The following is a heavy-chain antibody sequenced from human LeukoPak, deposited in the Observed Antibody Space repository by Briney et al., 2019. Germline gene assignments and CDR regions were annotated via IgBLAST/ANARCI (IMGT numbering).Heavy chain of an antibody. CDR1: GGPISSYY. CDR2: IYTSGST. Sequence: SETLSLTCTVSGGPISSYYWSWIRQPAGKGLEWIGRIYTSGSTNYNPSLKSRVTMSVDTSKNQFSLKLSSVTAADTAVYYCAGDPGSGYYADAFDIWGQGTMVTVSS. D-gene: IGHD3-22*01. J-gene: IGHJ3*02. V-gene: IGHV4-4*07. CDR3: AGDPGSGYYADAFDI.